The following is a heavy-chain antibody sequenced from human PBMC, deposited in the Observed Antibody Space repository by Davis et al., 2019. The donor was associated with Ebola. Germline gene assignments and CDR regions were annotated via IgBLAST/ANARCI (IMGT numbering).Heavy chain of an antibody. Sequence: ASVKVSCKASGYTFTGYYMHWVRQAPGQGLEWMGWINPNSGGTNYAQKFQGWVTMTRDTSTSTAYMELRSLRSDDTAVYYCARGGPKWLSYYFDYWGQGTLVTVSS. CDR2: INPNSGGT. J-gene: IGHJ4*02. CDR1: GYTFTGYY. V-gene: IGHV1-2*04. CDR3: ARGGPKWLSYYFDY. D-gene: IGHD3-22*01.